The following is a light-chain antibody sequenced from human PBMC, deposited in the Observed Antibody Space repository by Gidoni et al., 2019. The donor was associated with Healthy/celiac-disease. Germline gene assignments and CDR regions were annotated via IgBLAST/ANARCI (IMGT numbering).Light chain of an antibody. Sequence: QSVLTQPPSASGTPGQRVTIYCSGSSSNIGSNTVNWYKQLPGTAPKLLIYSNNQRPSGVPDRFSGSTSGTSASLAISGLQSEDEADYYCAAWDDSLNGHVVFGGGTKLTVL. CDR3: AAWDDSLNGHVV. J-gene: IGLJ2*01. V-gene: IGLV1-44*01. CDR1: SSNIGSNT. CDR2: SNN.